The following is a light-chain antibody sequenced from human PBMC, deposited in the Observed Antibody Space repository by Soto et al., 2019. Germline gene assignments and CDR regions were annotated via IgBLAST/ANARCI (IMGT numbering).Light chain of an antibody. CDR3: CSYAGTNNLV. J-gene: IGLJ2*01. V-gene: IGLV2-8*01. Sequence: QSALTQLPPASGSLEQSVTISCTGTSRDVGGYNYVSWYQQHPGKAPKLIIYQVSKRPSGVPDRFSGSKSGNTASLTVSGVQAEDEADYYCCSYAGTNNLVFGGGTKLTVL. CDR1: SRDVGGYNY. CDR2: QVS.